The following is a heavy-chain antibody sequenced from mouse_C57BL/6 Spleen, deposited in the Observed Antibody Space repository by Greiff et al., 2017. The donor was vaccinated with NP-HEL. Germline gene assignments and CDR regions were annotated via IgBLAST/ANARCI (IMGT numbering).Heavy chain of an antibody. CDR1: GFTFSDYG. J-gene: IGHJ2*01. CDR2: ISSGSSNI. D-gene: IGHD3-3*01. V-gene: IGHV5-17*01. CDR3: ARSRDGDY. Sequence: EVQGVESGGGLVKPGGSLKLSCAASGFTFSDYGMHWVRQAPEKGLEWVAYISSGSSNIYYADTVQGRFTISTANAKNTLFLQMTSLRSEDTAMYYCARSRDGDYWGQGTTLTVSS.